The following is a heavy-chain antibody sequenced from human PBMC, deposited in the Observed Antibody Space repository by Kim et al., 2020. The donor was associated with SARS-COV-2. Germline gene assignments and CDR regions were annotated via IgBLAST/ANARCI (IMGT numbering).Heavy chain of an antibody. D-gene: IGHD1-1*01. Sequence: GGSLRLSCAASGFTFSNYWLSWVRQAPGKGLEWVANIKEDGSEKSHVDSVKGRFTISRDNAKNSLYLQMNSLGAEDTALYYCVRAIPGYNHDYCGQGTL. V-gene: IGHV3-7*01. CDR2: IKEDGSEK. J-gene: IGHJ4*02. CDR1: GFTFSNYW. CDR3: VRAIPGYNHDY.